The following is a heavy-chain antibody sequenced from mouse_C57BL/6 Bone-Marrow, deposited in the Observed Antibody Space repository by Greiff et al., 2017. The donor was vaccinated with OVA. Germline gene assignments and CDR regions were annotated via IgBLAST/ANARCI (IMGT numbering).Heavy chain of an antibody. Sequence: EVQVVESGGDLVKPGGSLKLSCAASGFTFSSYGMSWVRQTPDKRLEWVATISSGGSYTYYPDSVKGRFTITIDNAKNTLYLQMSSLKSEDTAMYYCERRGDYGSSSLGYAMDYWGQGTSVTVSS. CDR1: GFTFSSYG. D-gene: IGHD1-1*01. J-gene: IGHJ4*01. V-gene: IGHV5-6*01. CDR2: ISSGGSYT. CDR3: ERRGDYGSSSLGYAMDY.